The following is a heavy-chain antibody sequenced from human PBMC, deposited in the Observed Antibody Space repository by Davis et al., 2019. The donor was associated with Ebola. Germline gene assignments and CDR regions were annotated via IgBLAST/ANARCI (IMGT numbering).Heavy chain of an antibody. J-gene: IGHJ6*02. D-gene: IGHD2-15*01. V-gene: IGHV3-23*01. CDR3: AKDRCSGASCSWDV. CDR1: GFTFSSYA. Sequence: GESLKISCVASGFTFSSYAMSWVRQAPGKGLEWVSGISGSGDKTYYADSVRGRFTISRDNSKNTLYLKMNSLRADDTAVYYCAKDRCSGASCSWDVWGQGTTVTVSS. CDR2: ISGSGDKT.